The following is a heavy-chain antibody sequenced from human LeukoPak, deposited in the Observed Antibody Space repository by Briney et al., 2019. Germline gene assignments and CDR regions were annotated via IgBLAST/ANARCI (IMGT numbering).Heavy chain of an antibody. J-gene: IGHJ6*03. V-gene: IGHV4-34*01. Sequence: SETLSLTRAVYGGSFSGYYWSWIRQPPGKGLEWIGEINHSGSTNYNPSLKSRVTISVDTSKNQFSLKLSSVTAADTAVYYCARRMGGPIPHSYYMDVWGKGTTVTISS. D-gene: IGHD2-15*01. CDR2: INHSGST. CDR1: GGSFSGYY. CDR3: ARRMGGPIPHSYYMDV.